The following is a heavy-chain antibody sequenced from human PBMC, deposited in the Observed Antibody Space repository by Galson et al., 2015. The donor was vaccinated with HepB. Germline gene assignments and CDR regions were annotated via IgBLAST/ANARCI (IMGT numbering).Heavy chain of an antibody. CDR2: IRSKANYYAT. Sequence: SLRLSCAASGFIFSGSAIDWVRQASGKGPEWVGRIRSKANYYATVYVPSLKGSFTISRDDSKNMAYLHMRSLKTEDTAVYYCIRLGDLSGYSSRWGQGTLVTVSS. CDR1: GFIFSGSA. J-gene: IGHJ4*02. V-gene: IGHV3-73*01. CDR3: IRLGDLSGYSSR. D-gene: IGHD2-2*01.